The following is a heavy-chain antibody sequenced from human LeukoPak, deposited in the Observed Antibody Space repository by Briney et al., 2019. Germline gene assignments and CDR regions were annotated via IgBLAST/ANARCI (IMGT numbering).Heavy chain of an antibody. CDR1: GDSISGYY. J-gene: IGHJ4*02. CDR2: IYTSGST. D-gene: IGHD6-19*01. Sequence: PSETLSLTRTVSGDSISGYYWSWIRQPAGKGLEWIGRIYTSGSTNYNPSLKSRVTMSVDTSKNQFSLKLSSVTAADTAVYYCARALAVAGTAGDYWGQGTLVTVSS. CDR3: ARALAVAGTAGDY. V-gene: IGHV4-4*07.